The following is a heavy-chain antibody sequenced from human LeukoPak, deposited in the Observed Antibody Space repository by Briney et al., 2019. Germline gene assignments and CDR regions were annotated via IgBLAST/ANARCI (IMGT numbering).Heavy chain of an antibody. J-gene: IGHJ5*02. CDR2: ISWNSGSI. CDR3: AKDSLAAAGFGWFDP. D-gene: IGHD6-13*01. Sequence: GGSLRLSCAASGFTFDDYAMHWVRQAPGKGLEWVSGISWNSGSIGYADSVKGRFTISRDNAKNSLYLQMNSLRAEDTALYYCAKDSLAAAGFGWFDPWGQGTLVTVSS. CDR1: GFTFDDYA. V-gene: IGHV3-9*01.